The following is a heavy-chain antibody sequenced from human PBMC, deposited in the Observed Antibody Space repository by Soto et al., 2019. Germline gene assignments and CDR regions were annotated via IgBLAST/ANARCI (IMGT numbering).Heavy chain of an antibody. Sequence: EVQLVESGGGLVQPGGSLRLSCAASEFTFSDSWMDWVRQAPGKGPEWVANIKEDGSQKNYVDSVKGRFTISRDNAKNSLYLQMNSLRAEDTAVYYCASLGRHGWGQGTTVTVAS. CDR1: EFTFSDSW. V-gene: IGHV3-7*01. D-gene: IGHD3-16*01. CDR2: IKEDGSQK. J-gene: IGHJ6*02. CDR3: ASLGRHG.